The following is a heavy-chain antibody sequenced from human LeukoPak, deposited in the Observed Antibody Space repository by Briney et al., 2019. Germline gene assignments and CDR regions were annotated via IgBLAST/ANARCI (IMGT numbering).Heavy chain of an antibody. CDR3: ARDLYSSSYYYYYYMDV. V-gene: IGHV3-7*01. CDR1: GFTFNSYW. J-gene: IGHJ6*03. D-gene: IGHD6-6*01. CDR2: IKQDGSEK. Sequence: GGSLRLSCAASGFTFNSYWMSWVRQAPGKGLEWVANIKQDGSEKYYVDSVKGRFTISRDNAKNSLYLQMNSLRAEDTAVYYCARDLYSSSYYYYYYMDVWGKGTTVTVSS.